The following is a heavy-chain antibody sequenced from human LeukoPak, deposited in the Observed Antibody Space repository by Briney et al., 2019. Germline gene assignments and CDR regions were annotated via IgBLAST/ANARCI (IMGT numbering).Heavy chain of an antibody. CDR3: ARKLGCDY. Sequence: PGGSLRLSRAASGFTFSTYWMHWVRQAPGKGLVWVSRISSDGSITSYADSVKGRFTISRDNSKNTLYLQMNSLRAEDTAVYYCARKLGCDYWGQGTLVTVSS. D-gene: IGHD3-10*01. J-gene: IGHJ4*02. CDR2: ISSDGSIT. V-gene: IGHV3-74*01. CDR1: GFTFSTYW.